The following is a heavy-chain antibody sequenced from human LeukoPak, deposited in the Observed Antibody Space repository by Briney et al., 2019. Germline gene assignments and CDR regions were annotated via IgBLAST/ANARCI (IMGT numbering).Heavy chain of an antibody. CDR2: VDPEDGET. V-gene: IGHV1-69-2*01. Sequence: ASVKVSCKLSGYTFTDYYMHWVQQAPEKGPEWVGLVDPEDGETIYAEKFQDRVTITADPSTDTTYMELSSLRSEDTAVYYCASVPGPSFRYYFDHWGQGTLVTVSS. J-gene: IGHJ4*02. D-gene: IGHD3-10*01. CDR3: ASVPGPSFRYYFDH. CDR1: GYTFTDYY.